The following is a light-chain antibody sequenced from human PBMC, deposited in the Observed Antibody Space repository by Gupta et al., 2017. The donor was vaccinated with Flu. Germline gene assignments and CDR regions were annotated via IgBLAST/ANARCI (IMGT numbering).Light chain of an antibody. CDR1: DIRGYF. J-gene: IGLJ1*01. CDR2: GKD. CDR3: NSRDTSSNHYV. Sequence: HGDDIRGYFASWYQKRPGQAPLLVMYGKDNRPSGIPDRFSGSSSGSSASLTITGAQAEDEADYYCNSRDTSSNHYVFGAGTRVTVL. V-gene: IGLV3-19*01.